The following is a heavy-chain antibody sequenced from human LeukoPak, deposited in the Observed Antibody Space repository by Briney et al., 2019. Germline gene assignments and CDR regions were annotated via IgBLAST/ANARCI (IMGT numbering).Heavy chain of an antibody. V-gene: IGHV1-69*04. CDR1: GGTFSSYA. CDR3: ARDSLDTAFDY. CDR2: IIPILGIA. D-gene: IGHD5-18*01. Sequence: GASVKVSCKASGGTFSSYAISWVRQAPGQGLEWMGRIIPILGIANYAQKFQGRVTITADKSTSTAYMELSSLRSEDTAVYYCARDSLDTAFDYWGQGTLVTVSS. J-gene: IGHJ4*02.